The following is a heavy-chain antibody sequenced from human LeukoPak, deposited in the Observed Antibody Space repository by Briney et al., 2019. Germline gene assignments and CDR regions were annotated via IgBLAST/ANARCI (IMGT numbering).Heavy chain of an antibody. J-gene: IGHJ4*02. D-gene: IGHD5-12*01. V-gene: IGHV3-30*03. CDR1: GFTFRNYG. CDR3: ARDHYGGYAYSDY. Sequence: GGSLRLTCAASGFTFRNYGMHWVRQAPGKGLDWVAVISYDGSNKYYADSVKGRFTISRDNSKNTLYLQMNSLRAEDTAVYYCARDHYGGYAYSDYWGQGALVIVSS. CDR2: ISYDGSNK.